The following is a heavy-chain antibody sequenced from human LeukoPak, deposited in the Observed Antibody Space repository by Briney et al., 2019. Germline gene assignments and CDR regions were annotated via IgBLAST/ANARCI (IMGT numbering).Heavy chain of an antibody. J-gene: IGHJ5*02. CDR2: IYYSGST. V-gene: IGHV4-59*01. CDR1: GGSISSYY. Sequence: SETLSLTCTVSGGSISSYYWSWIRQPPGKGLEWIGYIYYSGSTNYNPSLKSRVTISVDTSKNQFSLKLSSVTAADTAVYYCARGRGSRTTIFGVANNWFDPWGQGTLVTVSS. CDR3: ARGRGSRTTIFGVANNWFDP. D-gene: IGHD3-3*01.